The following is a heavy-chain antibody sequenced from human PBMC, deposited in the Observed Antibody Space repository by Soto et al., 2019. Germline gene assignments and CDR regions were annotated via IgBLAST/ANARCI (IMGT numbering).Heavy chain of an antibody. V-gene: IGHV1-18*01. CDR1: GYTFSSYG. CDR2: IRAYHGNT. J-gene: IGHJ5*02. Sequence: QVQLVQSGAEVKKPGASVKVSCKASGYTFSSYGISWVRQAPGQGLEWMGWIRAYHGNTNYAQKPQCSLTLXTDTARSTAYMKLRSLRSDDTAVYYCARDSPPFDPWGQGPLVTVSS. CDR3: ARDSPPFDP.